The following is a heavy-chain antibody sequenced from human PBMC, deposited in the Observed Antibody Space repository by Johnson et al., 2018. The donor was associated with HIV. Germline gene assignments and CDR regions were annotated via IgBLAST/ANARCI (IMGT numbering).Heavy chain of an antibody. J-gene: IGHJ3*02. CDR1: GFTFSSYA. CDR2: ISSYGQRT. D-gene: IGHD7-27*01. V-gene: IGHV3-64*01. Sequence: VQLVESGGGVVRPGGSLRLSCAASGFTFSSYAMHWVRQAPGKGLEYVSVISSYGQRTYYAKSVKGRFTISRDNSKNTLYLQMNSLRAEDTAVYYCARSNWAHFDAFDIWGQGTMVTVSS. CDR3: ARSNWAHFDAFDI.